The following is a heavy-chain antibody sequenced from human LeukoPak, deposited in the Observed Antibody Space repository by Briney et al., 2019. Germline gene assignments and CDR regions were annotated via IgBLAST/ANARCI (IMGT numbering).Heavy chain of an antibody. CDR3: ARGCLVPSFHFWVLHPFDY. V-gene: IGHV3-7*03. CDR2: IKQDGSEK. Sequence: GGSLRLSCAASGFTFSSYWMSWVRQAPGKGLEWVANIKQDGSEKYYVDSVKGRFTISRDNAKNSLYLQMNSLRAEDTAVYYCARGCLVPSFHFWVLHPFDYWGQGTLVTVSS. D-gene: IGHD3-3*02. CDR1: GFTFSSYW. J-gene: IGHJ4*02.